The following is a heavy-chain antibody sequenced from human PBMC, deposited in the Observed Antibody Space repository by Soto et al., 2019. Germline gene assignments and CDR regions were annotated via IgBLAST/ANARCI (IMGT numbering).Heavy chain of an antibody. CDR1: VDSITTYY. Sequence: SSETLSLTCTVSVDSITTYYWSWIRQPAGNGLEWIGRIDASGNTNYNPSLNSRVTMSIDTSKKQFSLKLTSVTAADTAIYYCARYSNDWFQTEGMDVWGQGTTVTVSS. V-gene: IGHV4-4*07. J-gene: IGHJ6*02. D-gene: IGHD3-9*01. CDR2: IDASGNT. CDR3: ARYSNDWFQTEGMDV.